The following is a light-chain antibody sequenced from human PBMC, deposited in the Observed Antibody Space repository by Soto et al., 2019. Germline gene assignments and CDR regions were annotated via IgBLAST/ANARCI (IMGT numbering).Light chain of an antibody. V-gene: IGKV3-20*01. Sequence: EIVLTQSPGTLSLSAGERGTLSCRASQRVVSSYLAWYQHKPGQAPRLLIYGTFTKATGIPDSFSGSGSGTDFTLTISGLEPEDVAVYYCHQYGNSPRTFGQGTKVDIK. CDR2: GTF. CDR1: QRVVSSY. CDR3: HQYGNSPRT. J-gene: IGKJ1*01.